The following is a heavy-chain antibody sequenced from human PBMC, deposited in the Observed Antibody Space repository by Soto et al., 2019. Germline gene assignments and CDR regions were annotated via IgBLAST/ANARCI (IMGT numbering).Heavy chain of an antibody. CDR3: ARDLGLLKSLFDY. CDR2: ISVSGDNI. Sequence: PGGSLRLSCLASGFSFNSFNVNWIRRAPGRGLEWVASISVSGDNIYYGDSVQGRCTIPRDDSKRSVFLDLSSLRVEDTAVYYCARDLGLLKSLFDYWGQGTLVTVSS. J-gene: IGHJ4*02. V-gene: IGHV3-21*01. CDR1: GFSFNSFN. D-gene: IGHD3-16*01.